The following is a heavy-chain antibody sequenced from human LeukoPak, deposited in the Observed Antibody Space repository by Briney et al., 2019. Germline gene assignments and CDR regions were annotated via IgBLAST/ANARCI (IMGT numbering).Heavy chain of an antibody. CDR3: ARDSSGWNYYYGMDV. CDR1: GFTFSCYE. J-gene: IGHJ6*02. V-gene: IGHV3-48*03. CDR2: ISSSGSTI. Sequence: GGSLRLSCAASGFTFSCYEMNWVRQAPGKGLEWVSYISSSGSTIYYADSVKGRFTISSDNAKNSLYLQMSSLRAEDTAVYYCARDSSGWNYYYGMDVWGQGTTVTVSS. D-gene: IGHD6-19*01.